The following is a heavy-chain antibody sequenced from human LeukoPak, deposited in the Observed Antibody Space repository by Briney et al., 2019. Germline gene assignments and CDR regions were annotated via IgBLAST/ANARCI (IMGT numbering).Heavy chain of an antibody. CDR2: IIPIFGTA. D-gene: IGHD6-6*01. Sequence: GSSVTVSCKASGGTFSSYAISWVRQAPGQGLEWMGGIIPIFGTANYAQKFQGRVTITTDESTSTAYMELSSLRSEDTAVYYCAREGALYSSSSGLLSWGQGTMVTVSS. J-gene: IGHJ3*01. CDR1: GGTFSSYA. CDR3: AREGALYSSSSGLLS. V-gene: IGHV1-69*05.